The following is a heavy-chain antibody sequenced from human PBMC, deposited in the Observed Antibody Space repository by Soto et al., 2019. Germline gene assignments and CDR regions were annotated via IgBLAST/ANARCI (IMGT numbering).Heavy chain of an antibody. V-gene: IGHV4-31*03. D-gene: IGHD5-18*01. CDR3: ARSGYSYGPNPLLY. CDR2: IYYGGST. J-gene: IGHJ4*02. CDR1: GGSISSGGYY. Sequence: QVQLQESGPGLVKPSQTLSLTCTVSGGSISSGGYYWSWISQHPGKGLEWIGYIYYGGSTYYNPSHKRRITISVDTSKNQSSLKRSSVTAADTAVYYCARSGYSYGPNPLLYWGQGTLVTVSS.